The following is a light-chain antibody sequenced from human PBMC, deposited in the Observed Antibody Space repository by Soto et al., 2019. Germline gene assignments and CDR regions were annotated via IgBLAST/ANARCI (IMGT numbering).Light chain of an antibody. CDR1: QSVSSSY. CDR2: GAS. Sequence: EIVLTQSPVTLSLSPGKRATLSCRASQSVSSSYLACYQQKPWQAPRRLIYGASSRATGIPDRFSRSGSGAAFTLTISRLEHEDFPVYYCPQYGSSPLTFGGGTQVDIK. CDR3: PQYGSSPLT. V-gene: IGKV3-20*01. J-gene: IGKJ4*01.